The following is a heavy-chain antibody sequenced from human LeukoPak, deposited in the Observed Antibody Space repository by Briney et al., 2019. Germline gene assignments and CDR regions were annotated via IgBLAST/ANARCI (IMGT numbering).Heavy chain of an antibody. D-gene: IGHD4-17*01. CDR3: AKAMTTVTFDAFDI. CDR1: GFTFSSYS. CDR2: ISSSSSYI. Sequence: GGSLRLSCAASGFTFSSYSMNWVRQAPGKGLEWVSSISSSSSYIYYADSVKGRFTISRDNAKNSLYLQMNSLRAEDTAVYYCAKAMTTVTFDAFDIWGQGTMVTASS. V-gene: IGHV3-21*01. J-gene: IGHJ3*02.